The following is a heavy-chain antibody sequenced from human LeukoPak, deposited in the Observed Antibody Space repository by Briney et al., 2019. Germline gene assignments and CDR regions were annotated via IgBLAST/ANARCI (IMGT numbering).Heavy chain of an antibody. Sequence: PGGSLRLSCAASGFTFSSYAMSWVRQAPGKGLEWVSGINGSGGRTYYADSVKGRFTISRDNSKNTLYLQMNSLRAEDTAVYYCAKGFDYFDYWGQGTLVTVSS. J-gene: IGHJ4*02. CDR1: GFTFSSYA. CDR3: AKGFDYFDY. CDR2: INGSGGRT. D-gene: IGHD3-3*01. V-gene: IGHV3-23*01.